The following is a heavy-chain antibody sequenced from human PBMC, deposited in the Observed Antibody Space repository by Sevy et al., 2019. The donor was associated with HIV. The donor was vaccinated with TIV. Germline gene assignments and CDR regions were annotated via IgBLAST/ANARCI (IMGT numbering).Heavy chain of an antibody. CDR3: KGSCGSTSYYTGFYYYYGMDV. CDR2: ISGSGGST. V-gene: IGHV3-23*01. D-gene: IGHD2-2*02. J-gene: IGHJ6*02. Sequence: GGSLRLSCAASGFTFSSYAMSWVRQAPGKGLECVSAISGSGGSTYYADSVKGRFTISRDNSKNTLYLQMNSLRAEDTAVYYWKGSCGSTSYYTGFYYYYGMDVWGQGTTVTVSS. CDR1: GFTFSSYA.